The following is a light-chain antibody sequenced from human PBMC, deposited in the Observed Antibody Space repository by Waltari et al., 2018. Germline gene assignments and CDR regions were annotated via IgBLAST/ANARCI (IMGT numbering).Light chain of an antibody. CDR1: QSVSSSY. CDR2: GAS. V-gene: IGKV3-20*01. Sequence: ETVLTQSPGTLSLSPGEGATLSCRASQSVSSSYLAWYQQKPGQAPRLLIYGASSRATGIPDRFSGSGSGTDFTLTIIRLETEDFAVYYCHQYGSSPGTFGQGTKLEIK. CDR3: HQYGSSPGT. J-gene: IGKJ2*02.